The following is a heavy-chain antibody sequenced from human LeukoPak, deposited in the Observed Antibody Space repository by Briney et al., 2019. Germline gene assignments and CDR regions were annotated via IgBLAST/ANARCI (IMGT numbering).Heavy chain of an antibody. V-gene: IGHV4-34*01. J-gene: IGHJ4*02. Sequence: SETLSLTCAVYDGSFSGYYWSWIRQPPGKGLEWIGEINHSGSTNYNPSLKSRVTISVDTSKNQFSLKLSSVTAADTAVYYCASRRDYGSGSYYLHFDYWGQGTLVTVSS. D-gene: IGHD3-10*01. CDR1: DGSFSGYY. CDR3: ASRRDYGSGSYYLHFDY. CDR2: INHSGST.